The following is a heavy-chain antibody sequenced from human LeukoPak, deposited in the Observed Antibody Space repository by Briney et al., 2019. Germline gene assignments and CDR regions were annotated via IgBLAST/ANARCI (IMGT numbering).Heavy chain of an antibody. CDR3: ARDVREGPTVTTYYYYMDV. CDR1: GGSISSSSYY. D-gene: IGHD4-17*01. V-gene: IGHV4-39*07. Sequence: SETLSLTCTVSGGSISSSSYYWGWIRQPPWKGLEWIGSIYHSGSTYYNPSLKSRVTISVDTSKNQFSLKLSSVTAADTAVYYCARDVREGPTVTTYYYYMDVWGKGTTVTVSS. J-gene: IGHJ6*03. CDR2: IYHSGST.